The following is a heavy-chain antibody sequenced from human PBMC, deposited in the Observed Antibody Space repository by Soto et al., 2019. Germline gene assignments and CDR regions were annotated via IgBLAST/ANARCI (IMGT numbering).Heavy chain of an antibody. Sequence: RSCAASGFTFRGNALSWVRQSPGKGLGWVALISYDGSNKSYRDSVKGRFTISRDNSKNTLYLQMNSLRAEDTAVYYCAKGVDDSVGYVLCYCGQGPMFTVSS. CDR1: GFTFRGNA. V-gene: IGHV3-30*18. CDR3: AKGVDDSVGYVLCY. J-gene: IGHJ4*02. CDR2: ISYDGSNK. D-gene: IGHD3-22*01.